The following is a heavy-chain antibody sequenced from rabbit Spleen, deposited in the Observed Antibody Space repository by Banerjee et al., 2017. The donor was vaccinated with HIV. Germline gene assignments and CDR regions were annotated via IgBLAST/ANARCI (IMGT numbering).Heavy chain of an antibody. CDR1: GVSFSDKDV. CDR2: IYAGSSSNT. CDR3: ARNYVNAFDP. Sequence: QEQLTETGGGLVQPGGSLTLSCKASGVSFSDKDVMCWVRQAPGKGLEWIACIYAGSSSNTYSATWAKGRFTISKASSTTVTLQMTSLTAADTATYFCARNYVNAFDPWGQGTLVTVS. D-gene: IGHD1-1*01. J-gene: IGHJ2*01. V-gene: IGHV1S45*01.